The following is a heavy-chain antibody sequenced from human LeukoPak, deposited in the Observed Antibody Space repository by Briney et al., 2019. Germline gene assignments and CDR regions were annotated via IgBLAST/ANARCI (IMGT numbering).Heavy chain of an antibody. Sequence: GESLKISCKGSGYRITSYWIGCVRQMPGKGLEWMGIIYPSDSDTRYSPSFQGQVSISADKSISAAYLQRSSLKASDTAIYYCARGGSHFEYWGQGTLVTVSS. CDR1: GYRITSYW. J-gene: IGHJ4*02. V-gene: IGHV5-51*01. D-gene: IGHD3-16*01. CDR3: ARGGSHFEY. CDR2: IYPSDSDT.